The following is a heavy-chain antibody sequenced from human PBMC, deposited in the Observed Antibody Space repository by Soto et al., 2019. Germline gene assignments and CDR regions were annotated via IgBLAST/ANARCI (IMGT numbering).Heavy chain of an antibody. CDR3: ARDRGYDAHDYYYNAMDV. J-gene: IGHJ6*02. CDR1: GFTSRTYT. Sequence: LRLSCVASGFTSRTYTMNWVRQAPGKGLEWVSGIRGFSPYTFYSESVKGRFTISRDNAKNSLYLQMNSLRAEDTAVYYCARDRGYDAHDYYYNAMDVWGQGTTVTVSS. V-gene: IGHV3-21*01. CDR2: IRGFSPYT. D-gene: IGHD2-15*01.